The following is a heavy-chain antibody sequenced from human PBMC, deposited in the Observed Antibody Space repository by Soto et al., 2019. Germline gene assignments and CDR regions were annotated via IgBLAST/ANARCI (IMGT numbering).Heavy chain of an antibody. CDR1: GGTFSSYA. Sequence: GASVKVSCKASGGTFSSYAISWVRQAPGQGLEWMGGIIPIFGTANYAQKFQGRVTITADESTSTAYMELSSLRSEDTAVYYCARRYVDTAMVTGYYYYYGMDVWGQGTTVTVSS. J-gene: IGHJ6*02. D-gene: IGHD5-18*01. CDR2: IIPIFGTA. V-gene: IGHV1-69*13. CDR3: ARRYVDTAMVTGYYYYYGMDV.